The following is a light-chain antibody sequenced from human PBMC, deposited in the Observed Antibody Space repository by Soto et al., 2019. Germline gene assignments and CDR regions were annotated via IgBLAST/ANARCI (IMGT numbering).Light chain of an antibody. J-gene: IGLJ3*02. V-gene: IGLV2-14*01. Sequence: QSALTQPASVSGSPGQSITISCAGTNNDVGGYNYVSWYQQHPGKAPKLMIYEVSNRPSGVSNRFSGSKSGNTASLTISGLQSEDEADYYCSSYTTSSTWVFGAGTKLTVL. CDR2: EVS. CDR1: NNDVGGYNY. CDR3: SSYTTSSTWV.